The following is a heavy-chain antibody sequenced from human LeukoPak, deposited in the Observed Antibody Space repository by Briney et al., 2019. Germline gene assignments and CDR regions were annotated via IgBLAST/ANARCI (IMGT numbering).Heavy chain of an antibody. CDR2: ISYDGSNK. D-gene: IGHD1-26*01. V-gene: IGHV3-30*18. Sequence: PGRSLRLSCAASGFTFSSYGMHWVRQAPGKGLEWVAIISYDGSNKYYADSVKGRFTISRDNSKNTLYLQMNSLRAEDTAVYYCAKGPLPYGGSYLDYWGQGTLVTVSS. CDR3: AKGPLPYGGSYLDY. CDR1: GFTFSSYG. J-gene: IGHJ4*02.